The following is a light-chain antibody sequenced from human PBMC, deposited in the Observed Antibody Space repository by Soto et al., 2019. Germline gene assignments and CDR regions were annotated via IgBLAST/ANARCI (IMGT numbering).Light chain of an antibody. J-gene: IGKJ2*01. CDR2: ETY. CDR1: QDISNY. CDR3: QQYDNLPPYT. V-gene: IGKV1-33*01. Sequence: DIQMTQSPSSLSASVGDRVTITCQARQDISNYLNWYQQKPGKAPKLLIYETYNLETEVPSRFSGSGSGTDFTFTISSLQPEYIAVYYCQQYDNLPPYTFGQGTRVEIK.